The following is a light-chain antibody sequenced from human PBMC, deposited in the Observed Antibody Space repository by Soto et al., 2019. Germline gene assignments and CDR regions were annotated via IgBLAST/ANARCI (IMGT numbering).Light chain of an antibody. V-gene: IGLV2-14*01. CDR3: SSYTRSSTVV. J-gene: IGLJ3*02. Sequence: QSVLTPPASVSGSPGQSITISCTGTSRDVGGYNYVSWYQHHQGKAPKLMIYEVSNRPSGVSNRFSGSKAGNTASLTISGLQAEDDDDYYFSSYTRSSTVVFGGGTKLTVL. CDR1: SRDVGGYNY. CDR2: EVS.